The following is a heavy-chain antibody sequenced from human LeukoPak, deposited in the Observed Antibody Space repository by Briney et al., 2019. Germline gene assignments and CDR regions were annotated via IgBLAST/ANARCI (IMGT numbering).Heavy chain of an antibody. D-gene: IGHD6-13*01. Sequence: GGSLRLSCAASGSTFSSYGMHWVRQAPGKGLEWVAVIWYDGSNKYYADSVKGRFTISRDNSKNTLYLQMNSLRAEDTAVYYCAMCIAAAGTRRDYYYYGMDVWGKGTTVTVSS. V-gene: IGHV3-33*01. CDR1: GSTFSSYG. J-gene: IGHJ6*04. CDR3: AMCIAAAGTRRDYYYYGMDV. CDR2: IWYDGSNK.